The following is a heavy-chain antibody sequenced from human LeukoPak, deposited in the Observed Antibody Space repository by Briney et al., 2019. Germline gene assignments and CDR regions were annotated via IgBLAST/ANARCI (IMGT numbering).Heavy chain of an antibody. CDR1: GGSFSGYY. V-gene: IGHV4-34*01. D-gene: IGHD6-13*01. CDR3: ARTPYIAAAGYFDY. J-gene: IGHJ4*02. CDR2: INHSGST. Sequence: SETLSLTCAVYGGSFSGYYWSWIRQPPGKGLEWIGEINHSGSTNYNPSLKSRVTISVDTSKNQFSLKLSSVTAADTAVYYCARTPYIAAAGYFDYWGQGTLVTVSS.